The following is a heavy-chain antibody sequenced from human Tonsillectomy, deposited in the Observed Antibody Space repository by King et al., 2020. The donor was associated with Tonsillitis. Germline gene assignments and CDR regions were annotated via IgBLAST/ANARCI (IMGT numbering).Heavy chain of an antibody. Sequence: VQLVESGGGLVQPGGSLRLSCAASGFTFSSYAMSWVRQAPGKGLEWVSAISGSGGSTYYADSVKGRFTISRDNSKNTLYMQRNSLRAKDTDVYYSASGDYYYSSGYFCAPFDYWGQGPLVTVSS. CDR1: GFTFSSYA. V-gene: IGHV3-23*04. CDR2: ISGSGGST. J-gene: IGHJ4*02. CDR3: ASGDYYYSSGYFCAPFDY. D-gene: IGHD3-22*01.